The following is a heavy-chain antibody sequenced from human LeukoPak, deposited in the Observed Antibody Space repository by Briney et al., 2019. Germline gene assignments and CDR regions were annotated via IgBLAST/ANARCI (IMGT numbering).Heavy chain of an antibody. CDR1: PGSIRSYY. CDR2: IYYSGST. J-gene: IGHJ5*02. V-gene: IGHV4-59*01. D-gene: IGHD4-17*01. Sequence: SETLSLTCTVSPGSIRSYYWSWIRQPPGKGLEWIGNIYYSGSTNYNPSLKSRVTISVDTSKNQFSLKVNSVTAADTAVYYCVRSKSGTYGWFDPWGQGTLVTVSS. CDR3: VRSKSGTYGWFDP.